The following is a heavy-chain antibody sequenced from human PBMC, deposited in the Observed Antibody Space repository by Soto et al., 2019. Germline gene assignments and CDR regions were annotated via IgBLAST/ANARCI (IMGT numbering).Heavy chain of an antibody. CDR1: GFTFSSND. J-gene: IGHJ3*01. CDR2: IYSGGST. D-gene: IGHD3-22*01. Sequence: EVQLVESGGGLIQPGGSLRLSCAASGFTFSSNDMNWVRQAPGKGLEWVSLIYSGGSTYYAESVKGRFTISRDNSKTTLSLQMGSLRAEDTAVYYCATRPLLPGAPWGQGTMVTVSS. V-gene: IGHV3-53*01. CDR3: ATRPLLPGAP.